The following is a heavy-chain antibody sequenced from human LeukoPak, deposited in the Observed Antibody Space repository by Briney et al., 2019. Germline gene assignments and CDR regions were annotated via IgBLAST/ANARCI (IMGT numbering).Heavy chain of an antibody. Sequence: SETLSLTCTVSGGSISSHYWSWIRQPPGKGLEWIGYIYYSGSTNYNPSLKSRVTTSVDTSKNQFSLKLSSVTAADTAVYYCARVGGEMATILFDYWGQGTLVTVSS. CDR2: IYYSGST. D-gene: IGHD5-24*01. J-gene: IGHJ4*02. CDR3: ARVGGEMATILFDY. CDR1: GGSISSHY. V-gene: IGHV4-59*11.